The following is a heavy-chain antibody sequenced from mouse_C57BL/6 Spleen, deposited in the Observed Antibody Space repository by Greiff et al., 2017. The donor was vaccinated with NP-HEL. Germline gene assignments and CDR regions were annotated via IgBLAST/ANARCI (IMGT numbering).Heavy chain of an antibody. J-gene: IGHJ4*01. CDR2: IHPNSGST. Sequence: QVQLQQPGAELVKPGASVKLSCKASGYTFTSYWMHWVKQRPGQGLEWIGMIHPNSGSTNYNEKFKSKATLTVDKSSSTAYMQLSSLTSEDSAVYYCARGDYYDDAMDYWGQGTSVTVSS. CDR3: ARGDYYDDAMDY. D-gene: IGHD1-1*01. V-gene: IGHV1-64*01. CDR1: GYTFTSYW.